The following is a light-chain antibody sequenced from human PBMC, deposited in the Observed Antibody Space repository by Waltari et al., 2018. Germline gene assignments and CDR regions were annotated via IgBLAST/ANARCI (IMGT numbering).Light chain of an antibody. CDR3: QHYNIYPVM. CDR2: EAA. Sequence: DIQMTQSPSTLSASVGDRVTITCRASQSISDWVAWYQHKPGKTPNRLIYEAASLESGVPARFSGSGSGAEFTLTISSLQPDDFATYYCQHYNIYPVMFGQGTRLEIK. J-gene: IGKJ5*01. V-gene: IGKV1-5*03. CDR1: QSISDW.